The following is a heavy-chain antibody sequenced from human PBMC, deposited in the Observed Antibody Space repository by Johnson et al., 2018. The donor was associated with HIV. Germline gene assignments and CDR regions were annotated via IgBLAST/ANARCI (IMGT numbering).Heavy chain of an antibody. V-gene: IGHV3-66*01. Sequence: VQLVESGGGLVQPGGSLRLSCAAFGFTVSSNYTSWVRQAPGKGLEWVSVIYSGGSTYYAASVKGRFTISRDNSKNTLYLHMNSLRAEDTAVYYCARDQSNGWNRGAFDIWGQGTVVTVSS. CDR2: IYSGGST. CDR1: GFTVSSNY. D-gene: IGHD6-19*01. J-gene: IGHJ3*02. CDR3: ARDQSNGWNRGAFDI.